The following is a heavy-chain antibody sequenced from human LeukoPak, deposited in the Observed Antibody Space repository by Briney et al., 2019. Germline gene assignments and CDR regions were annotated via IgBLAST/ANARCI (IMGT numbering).Heavy chain of an antibody. J-gene: IGHJ4*02. Sequence: SETLSLTCTVSGGSISSYYWSWIRQPPGKGPEWIGYIYYSGTTNYNPSLKSRVTISVDTSKNQFSLRLSSVTAADTAVYYCARHYGDYVYFDYWGQGTLVTVSS. CDR2: IYYSGTT. D-gene: IGHD4-17*01. CDR1: GGSISSYY. V-gene: IGHV4-59*08. CDR3: ARHYGDYVYFDY.